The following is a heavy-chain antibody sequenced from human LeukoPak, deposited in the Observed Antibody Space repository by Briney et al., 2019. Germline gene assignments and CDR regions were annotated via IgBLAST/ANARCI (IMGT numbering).Heavy chain of an antibody. Sequence: GGSLRLSCAASGFTFDDYTMHWVRQAPGKGLEWVSLISWDDDNTYYADSVKGRFTISRDNSKNSLYLQMNSLRTEDTALYYCAKADIVVVVAASPGDYWGQGTLVTVSS. CDR3: AKADIVVVVAASPGDY. D-gene: IGHD2-15*01. CDR2: ISWDDDNT. CDR1: GFTFDDYT. J-gene: IGHJ4*02. V-gene: IGHV3-43*01.